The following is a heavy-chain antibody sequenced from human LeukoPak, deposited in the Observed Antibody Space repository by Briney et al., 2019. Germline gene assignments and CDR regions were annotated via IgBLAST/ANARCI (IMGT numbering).Heavy chain of an antibody. V-gene: IGHV1-69*05. CDR2: IIPIFGTA. D-gene: IGHD6-13*01. J-gene: IGHJ4*02. Sequence: ASVKVSCKASGGTFSSYAISWVRQAPGQGLEWMGGIIPIFGTANYAQKVQGRVTITTDESTSTAYMELSSLRSEDTAVYYCARDHGLAYSSHYFDYWGQGTLVTVSS. CDR3: ARDHGLAYSSHYFDY. CDR1: GGTFSSYA.